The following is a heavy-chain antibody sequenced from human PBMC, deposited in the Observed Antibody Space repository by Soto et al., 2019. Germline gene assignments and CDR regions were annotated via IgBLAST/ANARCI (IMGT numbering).Heavy chain of an antibody. CDR3: ARGTYYDYIWGSYRMVAFDY. D-gene: IGHD3-16*02. CDR2: MNPNSGNT. J-gene: IGHJ4*02. Sequence: GASVKVSCKASGYTFTSYDINWVRQATGQGLEWMGWMNPNSGNTGYAQKFQGRVTMTRNTSISTAYMELGSLRSEDTAVYYCARGTYYDYIWGSYRMVAFDYWGQGTLVTVSS. V-gene: IGHV1-8*01. CDR1: GYTFTSYD.